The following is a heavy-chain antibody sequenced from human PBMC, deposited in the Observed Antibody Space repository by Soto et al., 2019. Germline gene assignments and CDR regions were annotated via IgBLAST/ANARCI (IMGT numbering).Heavy chain of an antibody. Sequence: TSETLSLTCTVSGGSISSSSYYWGWIRQPPGKGLEWIGSIYYSGSTYYNPSLKSRVTISVDTSKNQFSLKLSSVTAADTAVYYCARLGYSSGGGPDFDYWGQGTLVTVSS. J-gene: IGHJ4*02. D-gene: IGHD6-19*01. CDR1: GGSISSSSYY. V-gene: IGHV4-39*01. CDR2: IYYSGST. CDR3: ARLGYSSGGGPDFDY.